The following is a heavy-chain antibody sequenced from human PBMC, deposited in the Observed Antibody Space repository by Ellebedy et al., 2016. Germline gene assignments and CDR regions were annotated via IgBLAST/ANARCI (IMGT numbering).Heavy chain of an antibody. D-gene: IGHD3-22*01. Sequence: GESLKISXAASGFTFSSYAMSWVRQAPGKGLEWVSSISGNGGSTYYADSVKGRFTISRDDSKNTTYLQMNSLKTEDTAVYYCSRIFYDSSSLVDSWGQGTLVTVSS. CDR1: GFTFSSYA. CDR2: ISGNGGST. CDR3: SRIFYDSSSLVDS. J-gene: IGHJ4*02. V-gene: IGHV3-23*01.